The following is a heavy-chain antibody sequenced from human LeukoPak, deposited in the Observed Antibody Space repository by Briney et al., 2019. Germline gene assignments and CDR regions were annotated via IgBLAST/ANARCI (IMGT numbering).Heavy chain of an antibody. CDR1: GFTFSNYA. J-gene: IGHJ6*02. D-gene: IGHD4-17*01. V-gene: IGHV3-23*01. Sequence: GGSLRLSCAASGFTFSNYAMIWVRQAPGKGLEWVSGIDESGGGIYHADSVKGRFTISRDNSKNTLYLQMNSLRAEDTAVYYCAKSRGQYGDYLFYYYGMDVWGQGTTVTVSS. CDR3: AKSRGQYGDYLFYYYGMDV. CDR2: IDESGGGI.